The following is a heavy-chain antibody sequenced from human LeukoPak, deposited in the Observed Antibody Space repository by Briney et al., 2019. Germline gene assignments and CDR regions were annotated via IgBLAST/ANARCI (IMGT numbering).Heavy chain of an antibody. V-gene: IGHV1-2*02. CDR1: GYTFTGYY. J-gene: IGHJ5*02. D-gene: IGHD6-13*01. CDR2: INPNSGGT. Sequence: ASVKVSCKASGYTFTGYYMYWVRQAPGQGLEWMGWINPNSGGTNYAQKFQGRVTMTRDTSISTAYMELSRLRSDDTAVYYCARDKVTAAGTLFDPWGQGTLVTVSS. CDR3: ARDKVTAAGTLFDP.